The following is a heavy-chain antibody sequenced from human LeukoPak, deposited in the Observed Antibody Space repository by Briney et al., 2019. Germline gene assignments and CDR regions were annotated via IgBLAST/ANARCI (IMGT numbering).Heavy chain of an antibody. CDR3: ARAQAAGDRYYFDH. D-gene: IGHD7-27*01. Sequence: PSESLSLTCAVYGGSFSSYYWSWIRQPPGKGLEWIGEINHSGSTNYNPSLKSRVTISVDTSKNQFSLKLSSVSAADTAAYYCARAQAAGDRYYFDHWGQGTLVSVSS. CDR1: GGSFSSYY. CDR2: INHSGST. V-gene: IGHV4-34*01. J-gene: IGHJ4*02.